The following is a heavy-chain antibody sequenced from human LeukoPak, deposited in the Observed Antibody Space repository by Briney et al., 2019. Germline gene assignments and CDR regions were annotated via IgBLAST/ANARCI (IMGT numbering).Heavy chain of an antibody. Sequence: GESLKISCKGSGYSFTTYWIGWVRQVPGKGLEWMGIIYPGDSDTRYSPSFQGQVTISADKSISTACLQWSSLKASDTAVYYCARRFDTSGYFQNWGQGTLATVSS. CDR3: ARRFDTSGYFQN. D-gene: IGHD3-22*01. CDR1: GYSFTTYW. CDR2: IYPGDSDT. V-gene: IGHV5-51*01. J-gene: IGHJ1*01.